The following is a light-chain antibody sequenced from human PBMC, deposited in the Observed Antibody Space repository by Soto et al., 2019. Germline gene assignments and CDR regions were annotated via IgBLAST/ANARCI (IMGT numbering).Light chain of an antibody. CDR2: DAS. V-gene: IGKV1-5*01. J-gene: IGKJ1*01. CDR3: QQYSTYPWT. CDR1: QSISSW. Sequence: DIQMTQSPSTLSASLGDRVTITCRASQSISSWLAWYQQKPGKAPKVLIFDASSLESGVPSRFSGSGSATEFTPTISSLQPDDFATYYCQQYSTYPWTFGQGTKVDIK.